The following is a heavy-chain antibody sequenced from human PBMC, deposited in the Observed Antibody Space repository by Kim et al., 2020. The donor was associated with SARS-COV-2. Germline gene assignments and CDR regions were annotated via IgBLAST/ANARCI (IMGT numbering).Heavy chain of an antibody. D-gene: IGHD3-22*01. CDR3: ARARGDSSGYYFPY. V-gene: IGHV4-59*01. CDR1: GGSISSYY. Sequence: SETLSLTCTVSGGSISSYYWSWIRQPPGKGLEWIGYIYYSGSTNYNPSLKSRVTISVDTSKNQFSLKLSSVTAADTAVYYCARARGDSSGYYFPYWGQGTLVTVSS. J-gene: IGHJ4*02. CDR2: IYYSGST.